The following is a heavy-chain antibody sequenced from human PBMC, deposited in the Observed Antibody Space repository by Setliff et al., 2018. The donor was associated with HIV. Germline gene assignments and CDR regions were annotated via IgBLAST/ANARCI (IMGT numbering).Heavy chain of an antibody. Sequence: GGSLRLSCSTSGFIFSRFGFHWVRQAPGKGLEWVAVIWYDGTNKYYADSGKGRFTISRDDFKDTVYLQMSNLKREDTAVYYCAKGPDHEMEEHFDYWGQGTLVTVSS. J-gene: IGHJ4*02. CDR3: AKGPDHEMEEHFDY. V-gene: IGHV3-33*03. D-gene: IGHD1-1*01. CDR1: GFIFSRFG. CDR2: IWYDGTNK.